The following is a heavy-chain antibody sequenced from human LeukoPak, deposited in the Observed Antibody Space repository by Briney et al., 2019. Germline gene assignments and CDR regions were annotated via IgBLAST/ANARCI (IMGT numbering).Heavy chain of an antibody. CDR2: IYPGDSDT. Sequence: GESLKISCKGSGYSFTNYWIGWVRQMPGKGLEWMGIIYPGDSDTRYSPSFQGQVTISADKSISTAYLQWSSLKASDTAMYYCARPSGYSGYDPTLMDYWGQGTLVTVSS. V-gene: IGHV5-51*01. CDR3: ARPSGYSGYDPTLMDY. J-gene: IGHJ4*02. CDR1: GYSFTNYW. D-gene: IGHD5-12*01.